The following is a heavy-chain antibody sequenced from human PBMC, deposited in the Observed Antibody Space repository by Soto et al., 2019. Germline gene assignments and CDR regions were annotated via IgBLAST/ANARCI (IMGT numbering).Heavy chain of an antibody. Sequence: ASVKVSCKASGYTFTSYYMHWVRQAPGQGLEWMGIINPSGGSTSYAQKFQGRVTMTRDTSTSTVYMELSSLRSEDTAVYYCARATLYYYGSGSESANYYYYGMDVWGQGTTVTVSS. CDR2: INPSGGST. CDR1: GYTFTSYY. D-gene: IGHD3-10*01. V-gene: IGHV1-46*01. CDR3: ARATLYYYGSGSESANYYYYGMDV. J-gene: IGHJ6*02.